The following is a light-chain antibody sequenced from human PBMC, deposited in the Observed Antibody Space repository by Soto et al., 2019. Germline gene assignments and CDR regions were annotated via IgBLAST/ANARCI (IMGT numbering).Light chain of an antibody. CDR1: QSVSSSR. J-gene: IGKJ5*01. V-gene: IGKV3-20*01. CDR3: QQYGTSPQT. CDR2: GAS. Sequence: EIVLTQSPGTLSLSPGERATLSCRASQSVSSSRLAWYQQKTGQAPRLLIYGASSRAAGIPDRFSGSGSGTYFSLTIIRLEPEDFAVYYCQQYGTSPQTFGQGTRLEIK.